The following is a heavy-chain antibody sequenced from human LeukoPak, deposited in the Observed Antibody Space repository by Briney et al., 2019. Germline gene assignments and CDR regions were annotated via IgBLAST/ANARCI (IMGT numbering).Heavy chain of an antibody. CDR3: ARQGAGEVVVVPAAMLNLEC. V-gene: IGHV4-39*01. J-gene: IGHJ4*02. CDR2: IYYSGST. D-gene: IGHD2-2*01. Sequence: SETLSLTCTVSGGSISSSSYYWGWIRQPPGKGPEWIGSIYYSGSTYYNPSLKSRVTISVDTSKNQFSLKLSSVTAADTAVYYCARQGAGEVVVVPAAMLNLECWGQGTLVTVSS. CDR1: GGSISSSSYY.